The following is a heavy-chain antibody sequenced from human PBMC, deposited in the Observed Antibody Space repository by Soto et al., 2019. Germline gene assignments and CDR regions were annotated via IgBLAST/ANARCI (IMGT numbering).Heavy chain of an antibody. J-gene: IGHJ4*02. D-gene: IGHD3-16*01. CDR3: ARSQRGRTAFTFDY. CDR1: GDSVSNDNYY. V-gene: IGHV4-61*01. Sequence: TLSLTCAVSGDSVSNDNYYWSWIRQPPGKGLEWIGYIYYSGTANYNSYLKSRLSLSVDMSKNQFSLKLASVTAADTAVYFCARSQRGRTAFTFDYWGQGALVTVSS. CDR2: IYYSGTA.